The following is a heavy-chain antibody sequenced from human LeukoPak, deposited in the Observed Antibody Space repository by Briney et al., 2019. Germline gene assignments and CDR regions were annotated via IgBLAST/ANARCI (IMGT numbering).Heavy chain of an antibody. D-gene: IGHD3-22*01. CDR3: ARLLTVYDSSGYNYV. CDR1: GGSISSSSYH. J-gene: IGHJ4*02. CDR2: IYYSGST. V-gene: IGHV4-39*01. Sequence: SETLSLTCTVSGGSISSSSYHWGWICQPPGKGLEWIGNIYYSGSTNYNPSLKSRVSISVDTSKNQFSLNLSSATAADTAVYYCARLLTVYDSSGYNYVWGRGTLVTVSS.